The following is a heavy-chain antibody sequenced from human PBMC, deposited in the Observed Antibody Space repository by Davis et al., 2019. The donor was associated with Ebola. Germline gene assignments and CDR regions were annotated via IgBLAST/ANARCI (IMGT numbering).Heavy chain of an antibody. V-gene: IGHV3-23*01. CDR3: AKEWSRSSWEDPFDY. J-gene: IGHJ4*02. CDR2: ISGSGGGT. CDR1: GFTFSTYA. D-gene: IGHD6-13*01. Sequence: GGSLRLSCAASGFTFSTYAMGWVRQAPGKGLEWVSAISGSGGGTYYADSVKGRFTISRDNSKNTLYLQMNSLRAEDTAVYYCAKEWSRSSWEDPFDYWGQGTLVTVSS.